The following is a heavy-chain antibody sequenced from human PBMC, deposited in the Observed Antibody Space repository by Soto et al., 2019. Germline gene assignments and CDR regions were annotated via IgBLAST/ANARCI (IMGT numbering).Heavy chain of an antibody. CDR3: ARDHRTNIAAAGVYYFDY. V-gene: IGHV3-11*06. Sequence: GGSLRLSCAASGFTFSDYYMSWIRQAPGKGLEWVSYISSSSSYTSYADSVKGRFTISRDNAKNSLYLQMNSLRAEDTAVYYCARDHRTNIAAAGVYYFDYWGQGTLVTVSS. J-gene: IGHJ4*02. CDR1: GFTFSDYY. D-gene: IGHD6-13*01. CDR2: ISSSSSYT.